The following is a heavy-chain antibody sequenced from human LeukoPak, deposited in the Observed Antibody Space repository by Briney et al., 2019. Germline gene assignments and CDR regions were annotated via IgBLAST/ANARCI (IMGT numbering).Heavy chain of an antibody. J-gene: IGHJ6*03. V-gene: IGHV1-8*01. CDR3: ARALSWTTDSYYYMDV. Sequence: ASVKVSCKASGYTFTSYGINWVRQATGQGLEWMGWMNPNSGNTGYAQKFQGRVTMTKNTSITTAYMELSSLRSEDTAVYYCARALSWTTDSYYYMDVWGKGTTVTVS. CDR2: MNPNSGNT. CDR1: GYTFTSYG. D-gene: IGHD3/OR15-3a*01.